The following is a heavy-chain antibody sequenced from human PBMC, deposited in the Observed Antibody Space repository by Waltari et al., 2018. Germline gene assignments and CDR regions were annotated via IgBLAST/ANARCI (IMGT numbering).Heavy chain of an antibody. V-gene: IGHV3-23*01. J-gene: IGHJ4*02. D-gene: IGHD2-15*01. CDR1: GFTSRPSP. CDR3: AKVAQTPNF. CDR2: ISGSADST. Sequence: EVQLLGSGGGLVRPGGSLRLSCAASGFTSRPSPMGWVRQAPGKGLEWVSAISGSADSTYYADSVKGRFTISRDNSKNTLYLQMNSLRAEDTALYYCAKVAQTPNFWGQGILVTVSS.